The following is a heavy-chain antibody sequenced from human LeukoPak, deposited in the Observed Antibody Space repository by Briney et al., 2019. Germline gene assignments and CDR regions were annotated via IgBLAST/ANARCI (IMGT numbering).Heavy chain of an antibody. CDR2: IYYSGST. CDR1: GGSVSSGSYY. V-gene: IGHV4-61*01. CDR3: ARDGVGASFDY. Sequence: SETLSLTCTVSGGSVSSGSYYWSWIRQPPGKGLEWIGYIYYSGSTNYNPSLKSRVTISVDTSKNQFSLKLSSVTAADTAVYYCARDGVGASFDYWGRGTLVTVSS. D-gene: IGHD1-26*01. J-gene: IGHJ4*02.